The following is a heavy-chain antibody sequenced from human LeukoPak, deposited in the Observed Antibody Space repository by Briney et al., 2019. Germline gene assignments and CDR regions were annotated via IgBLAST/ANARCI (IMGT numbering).Heavy chain of an antibody. CDR2: INSDGSST. V-gene: IGHV3-74*01. J-gene: IGHJ6*03. D-gene: IGHD3-16*02. Sequence: GGSLRLSCAASGFTFSSYWMHWVRQVPGKGPVWVSRINSDGSSTSYADSVKGRFTISRDNAKNTLYLQMNSLRAEDTAVYYCARVGYDYVWGSYRYYYYYYMDVWGKGTTVTVSS. CDR3: ARVGYDYVWGSYRYYYYYYMDV. CDR1: GFTFSSYW.